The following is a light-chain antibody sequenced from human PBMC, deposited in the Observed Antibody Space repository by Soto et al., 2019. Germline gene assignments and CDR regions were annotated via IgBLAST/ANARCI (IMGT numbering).Light chain of an antibody. CDR3: QQYGSSPIT. CDR1: QSVSSSTY. Sequence: EIALTQSPGTLSLSPRERATLSCRASQSVSSSTYLAWYQQKAGHAPTLLIYDASSRATGIPDRFSGSGSRTDFTLTINRLESEGFALYYWQQYGSSPITVGQGTRLEVK. V-gene: IGKV3-20*01. CDR2: DAS. J-gene: IGKJ5*01.